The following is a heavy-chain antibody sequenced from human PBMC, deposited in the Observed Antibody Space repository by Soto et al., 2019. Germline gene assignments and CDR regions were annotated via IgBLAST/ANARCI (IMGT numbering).Heavy chain of an antibody. D-gene: IGHD1-26*01. V-gene: IGHV1-69*13. J-gene: IGHJ4*02. CDR2: IIPIFGTA. CDR3: ASSIRRWELLPFDY. CDR1: GGTFSSYA. Sequence: SVKVSCKASGGTFSSYAISWVRQAPGQGLEWMGGIIPIFGTANYAQKFQGRVTITADESTSTAYMELSSLRSEDTAVYYCASSIRRWELLPFDYWGQGTLVTVSS.